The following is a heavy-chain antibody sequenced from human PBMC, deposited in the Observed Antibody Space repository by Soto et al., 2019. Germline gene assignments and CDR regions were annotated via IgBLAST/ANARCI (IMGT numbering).Heavy chain of an antibody. Sequence: ASGKVSCKASGYTFTRYGISWVRQAPGQGLEWMGWISGYNGDANYAQRFQGRVSMTIDTSTTTAYMELRALTPDDTAVYYCAKNGQPPYYYYSLDVWGQGTTVTVSS. CDR2: ISGYNGDA. D-gene: IGHD2-8*01. CDR3: AKNGQPPYYYYSLDV. J-gene: IGHJ6*02. V-gene: IGHV1-18*01. CDR1: GYTFTRYG.